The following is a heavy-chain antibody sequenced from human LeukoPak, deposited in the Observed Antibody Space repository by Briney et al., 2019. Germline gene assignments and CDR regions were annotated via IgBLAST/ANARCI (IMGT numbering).Heavy chain of an antibody. CDR2: ISSSSSYI. D-gene: IGHD5-12*01. V-gene: IGHV3-21*01. CDR3: ARVKRVATILTYDY. J-gene: IGHJ4*02. CDR1: GFTFSSYS. Sequence: GGSPRLSCAASGFTFSSYSMNWVRQAPGKGLEWVSSISSSSSYIYYADSVKGRFTISRDNAKNSLYLQMNSLRAEDTAVYYCARVKRVATILTYDYWGQGTLVTVSS.